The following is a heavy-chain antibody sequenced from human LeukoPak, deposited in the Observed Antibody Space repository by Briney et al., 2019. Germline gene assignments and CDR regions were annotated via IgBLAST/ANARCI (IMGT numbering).Heavy chain of an antibody. D-gene: IGHD3-22*01. CDR2: IYSDGST. V-gene: IGHV3-53*01. CDR1: GFTVRSNY. CDR3: ARDNSDSSAYHY. Sequence: GGSLRLSCAASGFTVRSNYMSWVRQAPGKRLEWVSIIYSDGSTHYADSVKGRFTISRDNSKNTLYLQMNSLRAEDTAVYYCARDNSDSSAYHYWGQGTLVTVSS. J-gene: IGHJ4*02.